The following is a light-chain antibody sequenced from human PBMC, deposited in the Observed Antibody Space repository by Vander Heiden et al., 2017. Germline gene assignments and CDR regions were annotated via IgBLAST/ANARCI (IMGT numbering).Light chain of an antibody. V-gene: IGKV3-20*01. Sequence: EIVLTQSPGTLSLSPGERATLSCRASQSVSSSYLAWYQQKPGQAPRLLIYGASSRATGIPDRFSGSGSGTDFTLTISRLEPEDFAVYYCQQYGSSPRFFGSGTKVDIK. J-gene: IGKJ3*01. CDR1: QSVSSSY. CDR2: GAS. CDR3: QQYGSSPRF.